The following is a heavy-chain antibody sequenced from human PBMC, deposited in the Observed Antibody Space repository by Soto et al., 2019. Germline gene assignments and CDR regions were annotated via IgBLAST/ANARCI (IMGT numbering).Heavy chain of an antibody. J-gene: IGHJ4*02. CDR3: ARRYGYSFDY. D-gene: IGHD1-1*01. CDR2: IYYSGST. CDR1: GGSISSGDYY. Sequence: PSETLSLTCTVSGGSISSGDYYWSWIRQPPGKGLEWIGHIYYSGSTYYNPSLKSRVTISIDTSKNQFSLKLTSVTAADTAVYYCARRYGYSFDYWGQGTLVTVSS. V-gene: IGHV4-30-4*01.